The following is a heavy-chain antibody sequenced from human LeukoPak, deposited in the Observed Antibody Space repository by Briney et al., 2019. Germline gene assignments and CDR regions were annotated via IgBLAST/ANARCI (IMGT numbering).Heavy chain of an antibody. V-gene: IGHV4-30-2*01. CDR3: ARFSPRAMGNYFDF. D-gene: IGHD7-27*01. CDR1: GGSISSGSYS. CDR2: IYPRGST. Sequence: PSQTLSLTCAVSGGSISSGSYSWSWIRQPPGKGLEWIGYIYPRGSTYYNPSLKSRVTMSLDRSANQFSLNLSSVIAADTAVYYCARFSPRAMGNYFDFWGQGTLVTVSS. J-gene: IGHJ4*02.